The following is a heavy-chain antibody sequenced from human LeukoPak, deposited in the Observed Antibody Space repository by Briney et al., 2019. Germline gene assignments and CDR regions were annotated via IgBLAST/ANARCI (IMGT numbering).Heavy chain of an antibody. V-gene: IGHV3-33*01. D-gene: IGHD5-24*01. CDR3: ARGATIWYGMDV. Sequence: PGGSLRLSCAASGFTFSSHGMHWVRQAPGKGLEWVAVIWYDGGNKYYADTVKGRLTISRDNSKNTLFLQMNSLRAEDTAVYYCARGATIWYGMDVWGRGTLVTVSS. J-gene: IGHJ2*01. CDR1: GFTFSSHG. CDR2: IWYDGGNK.